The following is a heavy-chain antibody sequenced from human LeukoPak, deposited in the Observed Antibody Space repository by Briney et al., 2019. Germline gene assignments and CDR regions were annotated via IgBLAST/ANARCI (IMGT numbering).Heavy chain of an antibody. CDR2: ISSSSSYI. CDR3: ARDGESSLFVY. Sequence: GGSLRLSCAASGFTFSSYSMNWVRQAPGKGLEWVSSISSSSSYIYYADSVKGRFTISRDNAKNSLYLQMNSLRAEDTAVYYCARDGESSLFVYWGQGTLVTVSS. D-gene: IGHD3-10*01. J-gene: IGHJ4*02. CDR1: GFTFSSYS. V-gene: IGHV3-21*01.